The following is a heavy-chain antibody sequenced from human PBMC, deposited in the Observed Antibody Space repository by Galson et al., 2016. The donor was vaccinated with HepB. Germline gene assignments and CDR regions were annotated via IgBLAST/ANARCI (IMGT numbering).Heavy chain of an antibody. Sequence: SLRLSCAASGFTFSSYAMSWVRQAPGKGLEWVSAISGSGGSTYYADSVKGRFTISRDNYKNTLYLQMNSLRAEDTAVYYCAKDLGFLEWLFFDSYYYYGRDVWGQGTTVTVSS. CDR2: ISGSGGST. D-gene: IGHD3-3*01. V-gene: IGHV3-23*01. CDR1: GFTFSSYA. CDR3: AKDLGFLEWLFFDSYYYYGRDV. J-gene: IGHJ6*02.